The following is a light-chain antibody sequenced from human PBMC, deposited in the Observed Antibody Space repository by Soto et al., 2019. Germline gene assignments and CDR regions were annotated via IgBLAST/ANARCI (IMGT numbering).Light chain of an antibody. CDR2: DAS. Sequence: EIVLTQSPATLSLSPGERATLSCRASQSVSSYLAWYQQKPGQAPRLLIYDASNRATGIPARFSGSGSGTDFTLTISSLEPEDFAVYHCQQRSNWLGTFGQGTKLEIK. CDR3: QQRSNWLGT. J-gene: IGKJ2*01. V-gene: IGKV3-11*01. CDR1: QSVSSY.